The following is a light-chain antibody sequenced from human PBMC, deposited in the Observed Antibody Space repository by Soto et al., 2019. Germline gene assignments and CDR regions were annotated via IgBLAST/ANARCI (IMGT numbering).Light chain of an antibody. J-gene: IGLJ2*01. CDR1: SSDVGGYNY. CDR2: EVS. CDR3: SSYAGSNILSVV. Sequence: QSVLTQPPSASGSPGQSVTISCTGTSSDVGGYNYVSWYQQHPGNAPKLMIYEVSKRPSGVPDRFSGSKSGNTASLTVSGLQAEDEADYYCSSYAGSNILSVVFGGGTKLTV. V-gene: IGLV2-8*01.